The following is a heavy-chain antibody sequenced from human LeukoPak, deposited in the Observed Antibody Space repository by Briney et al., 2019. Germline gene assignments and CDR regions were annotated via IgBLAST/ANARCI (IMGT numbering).Heavy chain of an antibody. CDR1: GGSISSSSYY. Sequence: SETLSLTCTVSGGSISSSSYYWGWIRQPPGKGLEWIGYIYYSGSTNYNPSLKSRVTISVDTSKNQFSLKLSSVTAADTAVYYCARDPVPPYCSSTSCYYAFDIWGQGTMVTVSS. V-gene: IGHV4-61*01. J-gene: IGHJ3*02. CDR2: IYYSGST. D-gene: IGHD2-2*01. CDR3: ARDPVPPYCSSTSCYYAFDI.